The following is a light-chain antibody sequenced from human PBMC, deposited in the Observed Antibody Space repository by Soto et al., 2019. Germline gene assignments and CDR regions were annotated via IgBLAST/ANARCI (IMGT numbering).Light chain of an antibody. CDR2: DVS. Sequence: QSALTQPRSVSGSPGQSVTISCTGTSSDVGGYNYVSWYQHHPGKAPKLMIYDVSKRPSGVPDRFSGSKSGNTASLTISGLQAEDEADYHCFSYAGSSTLGVFGGGTK. CDR1: SSDVGGYNY. CDR3: FSYAGSSTLGV. J-gene: IGLJ2*01. V-gene: IGLV2-11*01.